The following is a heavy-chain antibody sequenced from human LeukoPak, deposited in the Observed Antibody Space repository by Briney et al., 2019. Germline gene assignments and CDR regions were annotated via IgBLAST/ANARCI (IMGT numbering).Heavy chain of an antibody. CDR2: ISGSGGST. CDR1: GFTFSSYA. V-gene: IGHV3-23*01. J-gene: IGHJ5*02. CDR3: AKSVHWYQLNAFDP. Sequence: GGSLRLSCAASGFTFSSYAMSWVRQAPGKGLEWVSAISGSGGSTYYADSVKGRFTISRDNSKNTLYLQVNSLRAEDTAVYYCAKSVHWYQLNAFDPWGQGTLVTVSS. D-gene: IGHD2-2*01.